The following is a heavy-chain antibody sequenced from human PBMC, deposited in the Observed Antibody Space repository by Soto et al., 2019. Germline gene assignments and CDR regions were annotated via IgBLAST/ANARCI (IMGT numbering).Heavy chain of an antibody. CDR2: IIPIFGTA. V-gene: IGHV1-69*01. J-gene: IGHJ3*02. D-gene: IGHD3-22*01. CDR3: ARGVDYDSSGYVLHAFDI. CDR1: GGTFSSYA. Sequence: QVQLVQSGAEVKKPGSSVKVSCKASGGTFSSYAISWVRQAPGQGLEWMGGIIPIFGTANYAQKFQGRVTITADESTSTAYLELSSLRSEDTAVYYCARGVDYDSSGYVLHAFDIWGQGTMVTVSS.